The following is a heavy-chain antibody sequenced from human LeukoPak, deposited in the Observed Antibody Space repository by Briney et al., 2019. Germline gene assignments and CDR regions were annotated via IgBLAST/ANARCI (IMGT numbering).Heavy chain of an antibody. V-gene: IGHV3-30-3*01. CDR2: ISYDGSNK. CDR3: ARDLASSGWYRYPIDYYFDY. D-gene: IGHD6-19*01. Sequence: PGGSLRLSCAASGFTFSSYAMHWVRQAPGKGLEWVAVISYDGSNKYYADSVKGRFTISRDNSKNTLYLQMNSLRAEDTAVYYCARDLASSGWYRYPIDYYFDYWGQGTLVTVSS. CDR1: GFTFSSYA. J-gene: IGHJ4*02.